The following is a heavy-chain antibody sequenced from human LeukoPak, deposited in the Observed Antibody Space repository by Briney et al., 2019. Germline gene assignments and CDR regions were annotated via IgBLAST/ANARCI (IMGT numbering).Heavy chain of an antibody. Sequence: SETLSLTCSVSGYSISSGHYWDWIRQPPGKGLEWIGSIYHSGPTYYNPSLKSRVTISVDTSKNHFSLTLSFVTAADTAVYYCARDVDRFDYWGQGTLVTVSS. CDR3: ARDVDRFDY. V-gene: IGHV4-38-2*02. CDR2: IYHSGPT. J-gene: IGHJ4*02. D-gene: IGHD2-21*01. CDR1: GYSISSGHY.